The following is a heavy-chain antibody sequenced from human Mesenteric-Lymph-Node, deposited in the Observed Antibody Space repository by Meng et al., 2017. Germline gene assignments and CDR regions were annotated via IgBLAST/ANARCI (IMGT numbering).Heavy chain of an antibody. CDR1: GFTFSSYE. V-gene: IGHV3-48*03. Sequence: GGSLRLSCAASGFTFSSYEMNWVRQAPGKGLEWVSYISSSGSTIYYADSVKGRFTISRDNAKNSLYLQMNSLRAEDTAVYYCARDDLFDAFDIWGQGTRVTVSS. J-gene: IGHJ3*02. CDR2: ISSSGSTI. CDR3: ARDDLFDAFDI.